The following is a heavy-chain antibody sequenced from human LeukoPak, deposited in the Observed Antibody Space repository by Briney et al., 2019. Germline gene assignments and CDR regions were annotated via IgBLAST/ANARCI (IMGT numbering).Heavy chain of an antibody. CDR3: AKSYAVVPAAEVDI. CDR1: GFTFSSYA. J-gene: IGHJ3*02. D-gene: IGHD2-2*01. V-gene: IGHV3-23*01. Sequence: GGSLRLSCAASGFTFSSYAMSWVRQAPGKGLEWVSAISGSGGSTYYADSVKGRFTISRDNSKNTLYLQMNSLRAEDTAVYYRAKSYAVVPAAEVDIWGQGTMVTVSS. CDR2: ISGSGGST.